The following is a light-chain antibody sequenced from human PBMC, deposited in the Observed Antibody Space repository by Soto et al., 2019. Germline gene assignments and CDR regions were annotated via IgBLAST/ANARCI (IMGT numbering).Light chain of an antibody. CDR3: GADHGSGSNFVYV. CDR1: SGYSNYK. Sequence: QPVLTQPPSASASLGASVTLTCTLSSGYSNYKVDWYQQRPGKGPRFVMRVGTGGIVGSKGDGIPDRFSVLGSGLNRYLTIKNIQEEYESDYHCGADHGSGSNFVYVFGTGTKLTVL. CDR2: VGTGGIVG. J-gene: IGLJ1*01. V-gene: IGLV9-49*01.